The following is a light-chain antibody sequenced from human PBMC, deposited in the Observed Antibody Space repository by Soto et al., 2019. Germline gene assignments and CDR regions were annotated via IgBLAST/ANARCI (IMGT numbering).Light chain of an antibody. CDR3: QQSYITPWT. CDR2: GTS. V-gene: IGKV1-39*01. Sequence: DLQMTQSPSSLSASVGDRVTITCRASQSITRYLNWYQQKPGRAPKLLISGTSSLQSGVPSRFSGDGSGTDFTLTISSLQPEDFATYYCQQSYITPWTFGQGTKVDIK. J-gene: IGKJ1*01. CDR1: QSITRY.